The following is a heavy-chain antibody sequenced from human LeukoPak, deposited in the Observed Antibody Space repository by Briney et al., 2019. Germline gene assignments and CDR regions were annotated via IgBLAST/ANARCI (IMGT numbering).Heavy chain of an antibody. J-gene: IGHJ4*02. Sequence: SETLSLTCTVSGYSISSGYYWGWIRRPPGKGLEWIGIIYHSGSTYYNPSLKSRVTISVDTSKNQFSLKLSSVTAADTAVYYCARARYYYDSSGYPTTFDYWGQGTLVTVSS. CDR1: GYSISSGYY. D-gene: IGHD3-22*01. V-gene: IGHV4-38-2*02. CDR2: IYHSGST. CDR3: ARARYYYDSSGYPTTFDY.